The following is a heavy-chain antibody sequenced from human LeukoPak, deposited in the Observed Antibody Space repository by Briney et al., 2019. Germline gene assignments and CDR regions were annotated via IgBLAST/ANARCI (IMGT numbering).Heavy chain of an antibody. Sequence: PGGSRRLSCAASGFAFGSFAISWVRQPPGRGLGWVSAISSSGHLAFYADSVQGRFSVSRDNSRNTLYLQMDSLRAEDTALYYCAKEVVMTTAPFGYSFDSWGQGTLVTVSS. CDR2: ISSSGHLA. CDR1: GFAFGSFA. J-gene: IGHJ4*02. D-gene: IGHD3-22*01. V-gene: IGHV3-23*01. CDR3: AKEVVMTTAPFGYSFDS.